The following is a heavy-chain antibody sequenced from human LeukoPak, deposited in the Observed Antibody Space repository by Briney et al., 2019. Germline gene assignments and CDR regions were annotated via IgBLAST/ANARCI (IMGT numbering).Heavy chain of an antibody. CDR2: INHSGST. V-gene: IGHV4-34*01. CDR1: GGSFSGHY. D-gene: IGHD6-13*01. J-gene: IGHJ4*02. Sequence: PSETLSLTCAVYGGSFSGHYWSWIRQPPGKGLEWIGEINHSGSTNYSPSLKSRVTISVDTSKNQFSLKLSSVTAADTAVYYCARGFSSSWYHYFDYWGQGTLVTVSS. CDR3: ARGFSSSWYHYFDY.